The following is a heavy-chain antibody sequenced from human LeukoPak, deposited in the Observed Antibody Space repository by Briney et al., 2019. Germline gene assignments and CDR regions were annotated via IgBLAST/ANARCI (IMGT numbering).Heavy chain of an antibody. Sequence: SVKVSCKASGYTFTSYDINWVRQATGQGLEWMGWIIPIFGTANYAQKFQGRVTITADESTSTAYMELSSLRSEDTAVYYCARSPTYYYDSSGFFFDYWGQGTLVTVSS. V-gene: IGHV1-69*13. CDR1: GYTFTSYD. CDR3: ARSPTYYYDSSGFFFDY. J-gene: IGHJ4*02. CDR2: IIPIFGTA. D-gene: IGHD3-22*01.